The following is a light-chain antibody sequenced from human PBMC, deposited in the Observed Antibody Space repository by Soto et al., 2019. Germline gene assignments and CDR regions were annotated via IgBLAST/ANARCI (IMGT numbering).Light chain of an antibody. CDR3: QQYNSYS. Sequence: EIVLTQSPGTLSLSPGERATLSCRASQSVSGSYLAWYQQKPGQAPWLLIYGASSRATGIPDRFSGSGSGTEFTLTISRLEPEDFATYYCQQYNSYSFGQGTKVEIK. V-gene: IGKV3-20*01. CDR1: QSVSGSY. CDR2: GAS. J-gene: IGKJ1*01.